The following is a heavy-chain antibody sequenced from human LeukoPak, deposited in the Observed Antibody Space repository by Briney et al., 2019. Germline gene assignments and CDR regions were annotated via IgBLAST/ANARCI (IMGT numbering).Heavy chain of an antibody. V-gene: IGHV3-48*04. Sequence: TGGSLRLSCAASGFTFSSYWMNWVRQAPGKGLEWVSYISSSGSTIYYADSVKGRFTISRDNAKNSLYLQMNSLRAEDTAVYYCAREMGGYPFDYWGQGTLVTVSS. CDR1: GFTFSSYW. CDR3: AREMGGYPFDY. J-gene: IGHJ4*02. CDR2: ISSSGSTI. D-gene: IGHD5-12*01.